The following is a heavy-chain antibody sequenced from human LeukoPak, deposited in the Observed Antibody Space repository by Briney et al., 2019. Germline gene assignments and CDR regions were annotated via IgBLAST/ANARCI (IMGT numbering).Heavy chain of an antibody. CDR1: GFTFSHYG. D-gene: IGHD4-17*01. CDR2: ISGSGGST. Sequence: GGSLRLSCAASGFTFSHYGMTWVRQAPGKGLEWVSAISGSGGSTYYAGSVKGRFTISRDNSKNTLYLQMKSLRAEDTAVYYCAKEIYGDSTGGRFQHWGQGTLVTVSS. V-gene: IGHV3-23*01. CDR3: AKEIYGDSTGGRFQH. J-gene: IGHJ1*01.